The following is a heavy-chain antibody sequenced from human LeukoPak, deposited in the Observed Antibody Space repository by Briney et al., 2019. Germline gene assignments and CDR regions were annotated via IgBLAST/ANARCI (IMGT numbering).Heavy chain of an antibody. Sequence: GVSLKISFKGSGFRFTTYWIVWVRPVPGKGLGWMGIIYPGDSDTRYSPSFQGQVTMSADKSISTAYLQWSSLKSSDTAMYYCATVGASRLGYWGQGTLVTVST. V-gene: IGHV5-51*01. CDR2: IYPGDSDT. CDR1: GFRFTTYW. CDR3: ATVGASRLGY. D-gene: IGHD1-26*01. J-gene: IGHJ4*02.